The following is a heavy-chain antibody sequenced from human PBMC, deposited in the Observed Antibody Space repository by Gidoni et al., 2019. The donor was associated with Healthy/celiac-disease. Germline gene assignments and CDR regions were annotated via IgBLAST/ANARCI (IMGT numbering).Heavy chain of an antibody. CDR3: ARGPSDYDIWTGYWGVDY. V-gene: IGHV3-64*01. D-gene: IGHD3-9*01. CDR2: ISSNGGST. J-gene: IGHJ4*02. Sequence: SCAASGFTFSSYAMHWVRQAPGKGLEYVSAISSNGGSTYYANSVKGRLTIARDNSKNTLYLQMGSLRAEDMAVYYCARGPSDYDIWTGYWGVDYWGQGTLVTVSS. CDR1: GFTFSSYA.